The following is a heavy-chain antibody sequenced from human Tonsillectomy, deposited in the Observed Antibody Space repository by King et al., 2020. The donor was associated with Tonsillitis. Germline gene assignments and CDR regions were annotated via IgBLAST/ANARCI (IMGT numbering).Heavy chain of an antibody. J-gene: IGHJ4*02. V-gene: IGHV3-23*04. CDR3: AKDMSSTSSNFDS. CDR2: ISGSGSGT. D-gene: IGHD6-6*01. Sequence: EQLVQSGGGLVQPGGSLRLSCATSGFTFSTYAMSWVRQAPGKGLVWVSAISGSGSGTYYADSVKGRFTISRDTSKNTLYLQMNSLRAEDTAVYYCAKDMSSTSSNFDSWGQGTLVTVSS. CDR1: GFTFSTYA.